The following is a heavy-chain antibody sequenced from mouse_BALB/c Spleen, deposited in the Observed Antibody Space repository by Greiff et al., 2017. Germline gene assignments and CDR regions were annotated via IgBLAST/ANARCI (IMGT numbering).Heavy chain of an antibody. Sequence: EVQGVESGGGLVKPGGSLKLSCAASGFTFSSYAMSWVRQTPEKRLEWVASISSGGSTYYPDSVKGRFTISRDNARNILYLQMSSLRSEDTAMYYCARGHYGSSYVIYYAMDYWGQGTSVTVSS. J-gene: IGHJ4*01. D-gene: IGHD1-1*01. CDR3: ARGHYGSSYVIYYAMDY. V-gene: IGHV5-6-5*01. CDR1: GFTFSSYA. CDR2: ISSGGST.